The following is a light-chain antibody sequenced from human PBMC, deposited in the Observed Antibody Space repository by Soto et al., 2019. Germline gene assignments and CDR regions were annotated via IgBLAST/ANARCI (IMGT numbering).Light chain of an antibody. J-gene: IGLJ1*01. CDR1: SSDVGGYNY. CDR2: DVS. CDR3: CSYAGSSYV. Sequence: QSALTQPRSVSGSPGQSVTISCTGTSSDVGGYNYVSWYQQHPGKAPKLMIYDVSKRPSGVPDRFSGSKSGNTASLTTSGLQAEDEADYYCCSYAGSSYVFGTGTKATVL. V-gene: IGLV2-11*01.